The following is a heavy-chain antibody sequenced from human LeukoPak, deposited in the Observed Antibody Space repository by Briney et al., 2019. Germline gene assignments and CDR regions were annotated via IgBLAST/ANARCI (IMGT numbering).Heavy chain of an antibody. CDR2: IYYSGIT. CDR1: GDSIRSSSYY. CDR3: SRQGYSSSPGGQVFYGMDV. Sequence: SETLSLTCTVSGDSIRSSSYYWGWIRQPPGKGLEWIGSIYYSGITYDNPSLKSRVTISVDTSKNQFSLKLSSVTAADTSLFFCSRQGYSSSPGGQVFYGMDVWGQGTTVTVSS. J-gene: IGHJ6*02. D-gene: IGHD6-6*01. V-gene: IGHV4-39*01.